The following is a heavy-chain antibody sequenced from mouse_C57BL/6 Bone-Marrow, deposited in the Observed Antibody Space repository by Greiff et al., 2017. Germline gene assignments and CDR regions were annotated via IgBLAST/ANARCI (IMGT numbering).Heavy chain of an antibody. Sequence: EVQVVESGAELVRPGASVKLSCTASGFNIKDDYMHWVKQRPEQGLEWIGWIDPENGDTEYASKFQGKATITADTSSNTAYLQLSSLTSEDTAVYYCTTGGDEAYWGQGTLVTVSA. J-gene: IGHJ3*01. V-gene: IGHV14-4*01. CDR2: IDPENGDT. CDR3: TTGGDEAY. D-gene: IGHD3-3*01. CDR1: GFNIKDDY.